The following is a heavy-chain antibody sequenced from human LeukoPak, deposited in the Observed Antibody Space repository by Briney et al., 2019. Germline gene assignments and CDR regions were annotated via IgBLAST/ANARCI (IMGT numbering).Heavy chain of an antibody. D-gene: IGHD5-12*01. CDR1: GCTFTGYY. J-gene: IGHJ4*02. Sequence: ASVKVSCKASGCTFTGYYMHWVRQAPGQGLEWMGWINPNSGGTSYAQKFQGRVTMTRDTSISTAYMELSRLRSDDTAVYYCAASRGYSDYDYWGQGTLVTVSS. CDR3: AASRGYSDYDY. V-gene: IGHV1-2*02. CDR2: INPNSGGT.